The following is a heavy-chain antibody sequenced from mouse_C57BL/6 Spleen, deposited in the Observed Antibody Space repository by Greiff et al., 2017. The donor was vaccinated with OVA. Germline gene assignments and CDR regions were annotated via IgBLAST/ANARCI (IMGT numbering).Heavy chain of an antibody. CDR3: ARDAWDFYAMDY. CDR1: GFTFSAFY. D-gene: IGHD4-1*01. J-gene: IGHJ4*01. CDR2: SRNKANDYTT. Sequence: EVQRVESGGGLVQSGRSLRLSCATSGFTFSAFYMEWVRQAPGKGLEWIAASRNKANDYTTEYSASVKGRFIVSRDTYQSILYLQMNALRAEDTAIYYCARDAWDFYAMDYWGQGTSVTVSS. V-gene: IGHV7-1*01.